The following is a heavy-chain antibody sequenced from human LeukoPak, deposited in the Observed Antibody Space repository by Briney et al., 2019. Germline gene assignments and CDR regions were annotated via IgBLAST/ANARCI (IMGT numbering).Heavy chain of an antibody. D-gene: IGHD3-10*01. CDR3: ARGALITMVRGVMEDAFDI. CDR1: GGTFSSYA. V-gene: IGHV1-69*04. J-gene: IGHJ3*02. Sequence: GASVKVSCKASGGTFSSYAISWVRQAPGQGLEWMGRIIPILGIANYAQKFQGRVTITADKSTSTAYMELSSLRSEDTAVYYCARGALITMVRGVMEDAFDIWGQGTMVTVSS. CDR2: IIPILGIA.